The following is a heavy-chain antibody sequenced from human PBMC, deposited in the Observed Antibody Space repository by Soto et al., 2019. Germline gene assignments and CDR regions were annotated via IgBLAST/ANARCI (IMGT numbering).Heavy chain of an antibody. J-gene: IGHJ6*02. V-gene: IGHV5-51*01. CDR2: IYPGDSDT. D-gene: IGHD3-22*01. Sequence: PGESLKISCKGSGYSFTSYWIGWVRQMPGKGLEWMGIIYPGDSDTRYSPSFQGQVTISADKSISTAYLQWSSPKASDTAMYYCASNTYYYDSSGYNTYYYYGMDVWGQGTTVTVSS. CDR1: GYSFTSYW. CDR3: ASNTYYYDSSGYNTYYYYGMDV.